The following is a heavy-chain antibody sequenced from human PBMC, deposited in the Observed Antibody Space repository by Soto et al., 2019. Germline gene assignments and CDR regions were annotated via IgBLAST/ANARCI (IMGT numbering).Heavy chain of an antibody. CDR3: ARGGRRSGSYADAFDI. V-gene: IGHV3-7*03. CDR1: GFTFSTYW. Sequence: GSLRLSCAASGFTFSTYWMSWVRQAPGKGMEWVANIKQDGSEKYYVDSVKGRFTISRDNAKNSLYLQMNSLRAEDTAVYYCARGGRRSGSYADAFDIWGQGTMVTVSS. CDR2: IKQDGSEK. J-gene: IGHJ3*02. D-gene: IGHD1-26*01.